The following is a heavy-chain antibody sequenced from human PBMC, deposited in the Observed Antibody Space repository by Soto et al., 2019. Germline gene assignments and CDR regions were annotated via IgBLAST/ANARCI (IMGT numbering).Heavy chain of an antibody. Sequence: SETLSLTCTVSGGSISSYYWSWIRQPPGKGLEWIGYIYYSGSTNYNPSLKSRVTISVDTSKNQFSLKLSSVTAADTAVYYCARLTGTIYYYYYYYMDVWGKGTTVTVSS. J-gene: IGHJ6*03. D-gene: IGHD1-1*01. V-gene: IGHV4-59*08. CDR2: IYYSGST. CDR3: ARLTGTIYYYYYYYMDV. CDR1: GGSISSYY.